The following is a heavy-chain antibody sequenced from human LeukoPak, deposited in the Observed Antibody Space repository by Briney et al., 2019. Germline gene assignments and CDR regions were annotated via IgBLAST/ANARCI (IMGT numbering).Heavy chain of an antibody. CDR3: ARDTSSWLRADW. D-gene: IGHD6-13*01. V-gene: IGHV3-53*01. J-gene: IGHJ4*02. CDR2: IYSDGST. CDR1: GFTVSSNY. Sequence: GGSLRLSCAASGFTVSSNYMSWVRQAPGKGFEWVSIIYSDGSTYYADSVKGRFTISRDNSKNTLYLQMNSLRAEDTAVYYCARDTSSWLRADWWGQGTLVTVSS.